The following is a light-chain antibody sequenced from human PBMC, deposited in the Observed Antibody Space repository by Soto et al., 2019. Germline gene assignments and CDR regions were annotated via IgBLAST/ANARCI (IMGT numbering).Light chain of an antibody. V-gene: IGKV3-11*01. J-gene: IGKJ2*01. CDR2: DVS. Sequence: EIVLTQSPGTLSLSPGERATLSCRASQSVSSFLAWYQQKPGQPPRLLIYDVSHRAAGIPARFSGSGSGTDFTLTISSLEPEDFAVYHCLQRTDWPPVYTFGQGTKLEIK. CDR1: QSVSSF. CDR3: LQRTDWPPVYT.